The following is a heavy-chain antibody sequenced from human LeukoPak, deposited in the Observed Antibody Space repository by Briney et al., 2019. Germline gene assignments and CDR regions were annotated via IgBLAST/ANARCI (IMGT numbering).Heavy chain of an antibody. Sequence: SETLSLTCAVYGGSFSGYYWSRIRQPPGKGLEWIGEINHSGSTNYNPSLKSRVTISVDTSKNQFSLKLSSVTAADTAVYYCARSVDTAIGSGYFDYWGQGTLVTVSS. CDR1: GGSFSGYY. D-gene: IGHD5-18*01. J-gene: IGHJ4*02. CDR2: INHSGST. CDR3: ARSVDTAIGSGYFDY. V-gene: IGHV4-34*01.